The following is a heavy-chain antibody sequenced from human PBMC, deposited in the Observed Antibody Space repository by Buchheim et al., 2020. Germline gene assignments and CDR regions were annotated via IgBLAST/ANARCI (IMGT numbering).Heavy chain of an antibody. J-gene: IGHJ6*02. D-gene: IGHD2-15*01. CDR3: ARVRAAIPYYYYGMDV. V-gene: IGHV4-34*01. CDR2: INHSGST. CDR1: GGSFSGYY. Sequence: QVQLQQWGAGLLKPSETLSLTCAVYGGSFSGYYWSWIRQPPGKGLEWIGEINHSGSTNYNPSLKSRVTISVERSKHQVHLKLSAVTAADTAVYYCARVRAAIPYYYYGMDVWGQGTT.